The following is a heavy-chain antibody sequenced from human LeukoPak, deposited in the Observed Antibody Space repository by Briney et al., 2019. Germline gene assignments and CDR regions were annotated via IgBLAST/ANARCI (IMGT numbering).Heavy chain of an antibody. Sequence: GGSLRLSCAASGFTFSSYAMHWVRQAPGKRLEWVAVISYDGSHKYFADSVKGRFSISRDNSKNTLYVQMNSLRGEDSAVYYCATDVVGATRWGQGTLVTVSS. D-gene: IGHD1-26*01. CDR3: ATDVVGATR. CDR1: GFTFSSYA. CDR2: ISYDGSHK. V-gene: IGHV3-30*04. J-gene: IGHJ4*02.